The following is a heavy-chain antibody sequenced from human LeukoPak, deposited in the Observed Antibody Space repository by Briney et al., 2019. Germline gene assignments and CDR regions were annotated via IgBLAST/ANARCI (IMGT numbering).Heavy chain of an antibody. CDR2: IYYSGST. V-gene: IGHV4-39*01. CDR1: GGSISSSSYY. J-gene: IGHJ3*02. D-gene: IGHD4-17*01. Sequence: SETLSLTCTVSGGSISSSSYYWGWIRQPPGKGLEWIGSIYYSGSTYYNPSLKSRVTISVDTSKNQFSLKLSSVTAADTAVYYCARWDYDRTGAFDIWGQGTMVTVSS. CDR3: ARWDYDRTGAFDI.